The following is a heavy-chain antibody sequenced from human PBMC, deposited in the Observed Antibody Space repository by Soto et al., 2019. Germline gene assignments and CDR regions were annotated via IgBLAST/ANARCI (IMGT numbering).Heavy chain of an antibody. Sequence: ASVKVSCKASGYTFTGYYMHWVRQAPGQGLEWMGWINPNSGGTNYAQKFQGRVTMTRDTSISTAYMELSRLRSDDTAVYYCTRGSTIGFVVTWVDHWGQGTLVTVSS. D-gene: IGHD3-10*01. CDR1: GYTFTGYY. J-gene: IGHJ4*02. V-gene: IGHV1-2*02. CDR3: TRGSTIGFVVTWVDH. CDR2: INPNSGGT.